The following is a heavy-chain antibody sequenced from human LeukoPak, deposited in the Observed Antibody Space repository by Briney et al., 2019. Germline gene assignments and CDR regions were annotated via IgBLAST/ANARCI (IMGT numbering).Heavy chain of an antibody. CDR1: GFTFSTYW. D-gene: IGHD3-9*01. Sequence: GGSLRLSCAASGFTFSTYWMSWVRQAPGKGLEWVANIKEEGREKYYVDSVKGRFTISRDNAKNSLYLQINSLRAEDTGVYYCARSRIQTRYSGYKWGKGTLVTVSS. V-gene: IGHV3-7*01. CDR2: IKEEGREK. CDR3: ARSRIQTRYSGYK. J-gene: IGHJ4*02.